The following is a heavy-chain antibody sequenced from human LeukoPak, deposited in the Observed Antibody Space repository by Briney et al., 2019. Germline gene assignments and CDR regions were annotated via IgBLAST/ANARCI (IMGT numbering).Heavy chain of an antibody. D-gene: IGHD1-26*01. J-gene: IGHJ4*02. CDR2: IYPGDSDT. V-gene: IGHV5-51*01. Sequence: GESLKISCKGSGYSFSTYWIAWVRQMPGKGLEWMGIIYPGDSDTRYSPSFQGQVTISADKSITTAYLQWSSLKASDTAMYYCARRSEGGSYSFDYWGQGTLVTVSS. CDR1: GYSFSTYW. CDR3: ARRSEGGSYSFDY.